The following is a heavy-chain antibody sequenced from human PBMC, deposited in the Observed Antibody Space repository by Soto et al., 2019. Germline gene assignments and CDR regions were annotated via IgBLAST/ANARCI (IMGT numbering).Heavy chain of an antibody. J-gene: IGHJ4*02. CDR1: GGSVSTSSDF. D-gene: IGHD3-22*01. CDR2: ISYSGST. V-gene: IGHV4-39*01. CDR3: VRHQCSGNFRGPFDY. Sequence: SETLSLTCTVSGGSVSTSSDFWDWLRQPPGKGLEWIGSISYSGSTYYNPSLKSRVTISIDTSKNQFSLKLSSVTAPDTAVYYCVRHQCSGNFRGPFDYWAQGTLVTVSS.